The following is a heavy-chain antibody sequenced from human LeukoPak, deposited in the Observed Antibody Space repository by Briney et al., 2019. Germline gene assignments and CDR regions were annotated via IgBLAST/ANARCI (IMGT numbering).Heavy chain of an antibody. J-gene: IGHJ6*03. CDR2: ISWNSGSI. CDR1: GFTFDDYA. CDR3: AKDRKDYYYYYMDG. V-gene: IGHV3-9*01. D-gene: IGHD1-14*01. Sequence: PVGSLRLSCAASGFTFDDYAMHWVRQAPGKGLEWDSGISWNSGSIGYADSVKGRFTISRDNAKNSLYLQMNSLRAEDTALYYCAKDRKDYYYYYMDGWGKGTTVTVSS.